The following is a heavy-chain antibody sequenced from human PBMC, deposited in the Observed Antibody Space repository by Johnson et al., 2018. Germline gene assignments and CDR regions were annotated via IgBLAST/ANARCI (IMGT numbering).Heavy chain of an antibody. CDR1: GFTFSSYA. Sequence: EVQLVESGGGLVQPGGSLRLSCAASGFTFSSYAMSWVRQAPGKGLEWVSVISGSGNNTYYADPVKGRFTLSRDNSKNTRNLQMNSLRAEDTAIYYCAKTPRGVVPEAFDIWGQGTMVTVSS. D-gene: IGHD3-10*01. CDR3: AKTPRGVVPEAFDI. V-gene: IGHV3-23*04. CDR2: ISGSGNNT. J-gene: IGHJ3*02.